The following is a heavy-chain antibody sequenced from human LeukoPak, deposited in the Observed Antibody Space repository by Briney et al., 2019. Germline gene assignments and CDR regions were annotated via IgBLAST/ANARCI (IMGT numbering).Heavy chain of an antibody. CDR1: GGTFNNYA. CDR3: ARGRESHGHYFHF. CDR2: IFPLFETT. V-gene: IGHV1-69*01. D-gene: IGHD1-26*01. Sequence: ASVKVSCKASGGTFNNYAINWVRQALGQGLEWMGGIFPLFETTNYAQGFQGRVTITADDSTSTAYMELNSLTTEDTAVYYCARGRESHGHYFHFWGQGTLVTVSS. J-gene: IGHJ4*02.